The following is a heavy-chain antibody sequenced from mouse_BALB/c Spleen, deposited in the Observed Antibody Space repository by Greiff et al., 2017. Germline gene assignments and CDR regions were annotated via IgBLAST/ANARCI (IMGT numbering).Heavy chain of an antibody. CDR3: VDSPMDY. Sequence: VQLKESGAELVRPGALVKLSCKASGFNIKDYYMHWVKQRPEQGLEWIGWIDPENGNTIYDPKFQGKASITADTSSNTAYLQLSSLTSEDTAVYYCVDSPMDYWGQGTSVTGSS. V-gene: IGHV14-1*02. J-gene: IGHJ4*01. CDR2: IDPENGNT. CDR1: GFNIKDYY.